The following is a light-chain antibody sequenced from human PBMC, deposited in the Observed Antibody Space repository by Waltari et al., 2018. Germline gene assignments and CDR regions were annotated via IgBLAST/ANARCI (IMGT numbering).Light chain of an antibody. CDR2: GAS. CDR3: QQYNYWPWT. J-gene: IGKJ1*01. Sequence: EIVMTQSPATLSVSPGERATLSCRASQSVNSHLAWYQQKPGQAPRLLIYGASIRATGIPARFSGSGSGTEFTLTISSLQSEDFAVYHCQQYNYWPWTFGQGTRVAIK. CDR1: QSVNSH. V-gene: IGKV3-15*01.